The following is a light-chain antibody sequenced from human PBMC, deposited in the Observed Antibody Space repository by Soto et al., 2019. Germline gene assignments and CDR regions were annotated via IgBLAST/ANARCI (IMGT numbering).Light chain of an antibody. CDR3: SSYAGSNSYV. Sequence: QSALTPPPSASGSPGQSVTISCTGTSSDVGGYNYVSWYQQHPGKAPKLMIYEVIKRPSGVPDRFSGSKSGNTASLTVSGLQAEDEADYYCSSYAGSNSYVFGTGTKVTVL. CDR1: SSDVGGYNY. CDR2: EVI. J-gene: IGLJ1*01. V-gene: IGLV2-8*01.